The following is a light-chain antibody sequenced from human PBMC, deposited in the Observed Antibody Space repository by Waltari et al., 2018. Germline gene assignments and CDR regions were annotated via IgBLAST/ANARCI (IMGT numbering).Light chain of an antibody. CDR1: HNINIY. V-gene: IGKV1-39*01. CDR2: GAS. Sequence: DIQMTQSPSSLSASVGDTVTITCRASHNINIYLNWYQQKPGRAPKLLIHGASSLHTGVPSRFSGSGSGTDCTITISSLQPEDFATYYCQQGYSTRFTFGPGTIVDMK. J-gene: IGKJ3*01. CDR3: QQGYSTRFT.